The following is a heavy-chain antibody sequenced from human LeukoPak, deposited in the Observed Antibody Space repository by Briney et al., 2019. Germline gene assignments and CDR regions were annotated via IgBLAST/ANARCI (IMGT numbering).Heavy chain of an antibody. J-gene: IGHJ3*02. CDR1: GFTFTDYS. D-gene: IGHD3-10*01. CDR3: AREGPSYGSGSFSLAFDI. Sequence: GGSLRLSCAASGFTFTDYSVNWVRQAPGKGLEWVSYISGSSGTIHYTDSVKGRFTISRDNAKNSLYLQMNSLRAEDTAVYYCAREGPSYGSGSFSLAFDIWGQGTMVTVSS. V-gene: IGHV3-48*04. CDR2: ISGSSGTI.